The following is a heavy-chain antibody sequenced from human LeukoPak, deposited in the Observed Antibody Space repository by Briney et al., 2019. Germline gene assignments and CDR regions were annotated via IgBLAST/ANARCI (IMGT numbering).Heavy chain of an antibody. V-gene: IGHV3-21*01. CDR1: GFTFSSYS. D-gene: IGHD6-13*01. CDR3: AREGYSSSSLDY. Sequence: GGSLRLSCAASGFTFSSYSMNWIRQALGKGLEWVSSISSSSSYIYYADSVKGRFTISRDNAKNSLYLQMDSLRAEDTAVYYCAREGYSSSSLDYWGQGTLVTVSS. CDR2: ISSSSSYI. J-gene: IGHJ4*02.